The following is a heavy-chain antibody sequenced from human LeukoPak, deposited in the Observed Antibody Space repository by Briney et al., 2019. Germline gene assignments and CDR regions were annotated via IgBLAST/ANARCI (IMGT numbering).Heavy chain of an antibody. Sequence: SETLSLTCTVSGGSISSSSYYWGWIRQPPGKGLEWIGSIYYSGSTYYNPSLKSRVTISVDTSKNQFSLKLSSVTAADTAVYYCARGLGYSGYVDWGQGTLVTVSS. CDR1: GGSISSSSYY. CDR2: IYYSGST. CDR3: ARGLGYSGYVD. D-gene: IGHD5-12*01. V-gene: IGHV4-39*01. J-gene: IGHJ4*02.